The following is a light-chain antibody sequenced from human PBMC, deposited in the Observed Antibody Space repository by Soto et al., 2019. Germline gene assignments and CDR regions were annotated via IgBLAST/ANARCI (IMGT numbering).Light chain of an antibody. CDR1: SSDVGRYNY. CDR3: SSYTSSNTRVV. J-gene: IGLJ2*01. Sequence: QSALTQPASVSGSPGQSITIPCTGTSSDVGRYNYVSWYQQHPGKVPKVIIYDVSDRPSGVSHLFSGSKSGNTASLTISGLQAEDEADYYCSSYTSSNTRVVFGGGTKLTVL. CDR2: DVS. V-gene: IGLV2-14*03.